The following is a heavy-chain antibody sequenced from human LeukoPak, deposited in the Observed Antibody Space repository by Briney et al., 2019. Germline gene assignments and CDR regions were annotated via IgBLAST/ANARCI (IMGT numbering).Heavy chain of an antibody. CDR2: INPSGGST. V-gene: IGHV1-46*01. J-gene: IGHJ5*02. Sequence: APVKVSCKASGYTFTSYYMHWVRQAPGQGLEWMGIINPSGGSTSYAQKFQGRVTMTRDTSTSTVYMELSSLRSEDTAVYYCARGARVLKYCSGGSCYESNWFDPWGQGTLVTVSS. CDR3: ARGARVLKYCSGGSCYESNWFDP. CDR1: GYTFTSYY. D-gene: IGHD2-15*01.